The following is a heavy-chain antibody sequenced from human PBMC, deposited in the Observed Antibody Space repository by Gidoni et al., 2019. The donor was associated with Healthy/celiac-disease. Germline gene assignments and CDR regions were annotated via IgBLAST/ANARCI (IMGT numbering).Heavy chain of an antibody. CDR3: ARHGLGYCSGGSCYPQSPYYYYGMDV. CDR1: GGSISSSSYY. Sequence: QLQLQESGPGLVKPSETLSLTCTVSGGSISSSSYYWGWIRQPPGKGLEWIGSIYYSGSTYYNPSLKSRVTISVDTSKNQFSLKLSSVTAADTAVYYCARHGLGYCSGGSCYPQSPYYYYGMDVWGQGTTVTVSS. V-gene: IGHV4-39*01. D-gene: IGHD2-15*01. CDR2: IYYSGST. J-gene: IGHJ6*02.